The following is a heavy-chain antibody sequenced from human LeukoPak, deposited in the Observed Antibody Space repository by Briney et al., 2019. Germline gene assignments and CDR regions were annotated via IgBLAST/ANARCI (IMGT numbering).Heavy chain of an antibody. CDR3: AKNDYDYVWGSSLRGWFDP. CDR2: IYYSGSS. CDR1: GGSISGYY. V-gene: IGHV4-59*01. D-gene: IGHD3-16*01. Sequence: PSETLPLTCTVSGGSISGYYWSWIRQPPGKGLEWIGYIYYSGSSNYNPSLKSRVSISVDTSKNQFSLKLSSVTAADTAVYYCAKNDYDYVWGSSLRGWFDPWGQGTLVTVSS. J-gene: IGHJ5*02.